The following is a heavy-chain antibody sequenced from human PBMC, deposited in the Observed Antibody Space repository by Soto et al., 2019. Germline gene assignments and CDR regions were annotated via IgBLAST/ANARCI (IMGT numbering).Heavy chain of an antibody. V-gene: IGHV3-23*01. CDR2: ISGSGGVT. Sequence: PGGSLRLSCTASGFSFNSNAMSWVRQAPGKGLEWVSVISGSGGVTFYADSVKGRFTISRDNSKNTLYLQMNSLRAEDTAVYYCAKPFITMIVVVLGYWGQGTLVTVSS. CDR1: GFSFNSNA. J-gene: IGHJ4*02. CDR3: AKPFITMIVVVLGY. D-gene: IGHD3-22*01.